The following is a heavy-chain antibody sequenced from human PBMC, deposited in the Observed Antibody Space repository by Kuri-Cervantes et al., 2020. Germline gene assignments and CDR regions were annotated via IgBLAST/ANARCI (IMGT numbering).Heavy chain of an antibody. CDR1: GFTFSSYA. D-gene: IGHD1-26*01. CDR2: ISGSGGST. Sequence: LSLTCAASGFTFSSYAMSWVRQAPGKGLEWVSAISGSGGSTYYADSVKGRFTIFRDNSKNTLYLQMNSLRAEDTAVYYCARGVGAPYYGDWFDPWGQGTLVTVSS. CDR3: ARGVGAPYYGDWFDP. J-gene: IGHJ5*02. V-gene: IGHV3-23*01.